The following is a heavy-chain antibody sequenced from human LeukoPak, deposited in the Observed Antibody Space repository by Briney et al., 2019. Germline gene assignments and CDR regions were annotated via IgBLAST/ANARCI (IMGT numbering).Heavy chain of an antibody. Sequence: GGSLRLSCAASGFKFSDYAMNWVRQAPGKGLEWASGMSGTGGTSYYADSAKGRFTISRDNSKSTLDLQMNSLRAEDTAVYYCAKWVPRSLESIYGMDVWGQGTTVIVSS. D-gene: IGHD3-3*01. V-gene: IGHV3-23*01. J-gene: IGHJ6*02. CDR3: AKWVPRSLESIYGMDV. CDR1: GFKFSDYA. CDR2: MSGTGGTS.